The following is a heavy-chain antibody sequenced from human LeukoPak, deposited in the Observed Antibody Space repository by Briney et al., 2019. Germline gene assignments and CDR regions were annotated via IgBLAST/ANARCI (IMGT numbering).Heavy chain of an antibody. Sequence: GGSLRLSCAASGFTFSSYEMNWVRQAPGKGLEWVAVISYDGSNKYYADSVKGRFTLSRDNSKNTLYLKMNSLRAEDTAVYYCAREGNGVVILYYFDYWGQGTPVTVSS. D-gene: IGHD3-3*01. J-gene: IGHJ4*02. CDR3: AREGNGVVILYYFDY. CDR2: ISYDGSNK. CDR1: GFTFSSYE. V-gene: IGHV3-30*04.